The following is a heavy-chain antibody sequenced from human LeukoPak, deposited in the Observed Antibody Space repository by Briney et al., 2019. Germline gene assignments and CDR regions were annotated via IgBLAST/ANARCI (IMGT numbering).Heavy chain of an antibody. CDR2: IYHSGST. V-gene: IGHV4-38-2*01. CDR3: ASSPSRDNWFDP. J-gene: IGHJ5*02. Sequence: SETLSLTCAVSGYSISSGYYWGWIRQPPGKGLEWIGSIYHSGSTYYNPSLKSRVTISVDTSMNQFSLKLSSVTAADTAVYYCASSPSRDNWFDPWGQGTLVTVSS. CDR1: GYSISSGYY. D-gene: IGHD2-2*01.